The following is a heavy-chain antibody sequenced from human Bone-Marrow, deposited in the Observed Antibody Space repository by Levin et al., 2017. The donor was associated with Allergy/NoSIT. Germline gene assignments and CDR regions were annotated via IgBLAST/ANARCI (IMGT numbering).Heavy chain of an antibody. Sequence: GESLKISCAASGFTFSSYSMNWVRQAPGKGLEWVSYISSSSSTIYYADSVKGRFTISRDNAKNSLYLQMNSLRAEDTAVYYCARGDGSRTDAFDIWGQGTMVTVSS. CDR3: ARGDGSRTDAFDI. V-gene: IGHV3-48*01. CDR1: GFTFSSYS. D-gene: IGHD5-24*01. J-gene: IGHJ3*02. CDR2: ISSSSSTI.